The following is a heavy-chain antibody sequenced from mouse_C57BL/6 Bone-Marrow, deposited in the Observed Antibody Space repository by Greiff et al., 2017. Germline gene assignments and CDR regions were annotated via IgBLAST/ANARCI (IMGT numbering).Heavy chain of an antibody. D-gene: IGHD4-1*01. CDR2: IYPRSGNT. CDR3: AREGLGQDY. CDR1: GYTFTSYG. J-gene: IGHJ2*01. Sequence: QVQLQQSGAELARPGASVKLSCKASGYTFTSYGISWVKQRTGQGLEWIGEIYPRSGNTYYNEKFKGKATLTADKSSSTAYMELRSLTSEDSAVYFCAREGLGQDYWGQGTTLTVSS. V-gene: IGHV1-81*01.